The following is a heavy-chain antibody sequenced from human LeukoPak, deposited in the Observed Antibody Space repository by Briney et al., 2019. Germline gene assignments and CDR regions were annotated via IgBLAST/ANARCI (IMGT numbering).Heavy chain of an antibody. CDR1: GFTFNRFW. Sequence: PGGSLRLSCVGSGFTFNRFWMGWVRQAPGKGPEWVANIKQDGSEQNYVDSVKGRLTISRDNAKTSLFLQMSSLRAEDTAVYYCAKESKYYPWGQGTLVTVSS. J-gene: IGHJ5*02. CDR3: AKESKYYP. CDR2: IKQDGSEQ. D-gene: IGHD3-10*01. V-gene: IGHV3-7*01.